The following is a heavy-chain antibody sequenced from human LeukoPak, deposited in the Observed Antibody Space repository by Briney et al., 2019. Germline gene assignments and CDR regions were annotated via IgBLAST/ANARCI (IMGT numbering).Heavy chain of an antibody. D-gene: IGHD2/OR15-2a*01. Sequence: GASVKVSCKASGYTFTNYFMHWVRQAHGQGLEWMGRINPVSGDTNYAQKFQGRVTMTRDTSISTAYMELGRLTSDDAAVYYCARATLRGMFYADADFGPWGQGTLVTVSS. CDR3: ARATLRGMFYADADFGP. V-gene: IGHV1-2*06. CDR1: GYTFTNYF. J-gene: IGHJ5*02. CDR2: INPVSGDT.